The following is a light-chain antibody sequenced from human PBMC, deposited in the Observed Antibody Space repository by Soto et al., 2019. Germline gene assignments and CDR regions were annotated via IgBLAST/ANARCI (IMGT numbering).Light chain of an antibody. J-gene: IGLJ2*01. Sequence: QSVLTQPASVSGSPGQSITISCTGTSSDVGSYNLVSWYQQHPGKAPKLMIYEGSKRPSGVSNRFSGSKSGNTASLTISGLQAEDEADYYCCSYAGYYTLVFGGGTQLTVL. CDR2: EGS. CDR3: CSYAGYYTLV. V-gene: IGLV2-23*01. CDR1: SSDVGSYNL.